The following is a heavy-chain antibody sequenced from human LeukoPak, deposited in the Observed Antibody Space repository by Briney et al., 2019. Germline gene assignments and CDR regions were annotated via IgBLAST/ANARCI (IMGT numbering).Heavy chain of an antibody. Sequence: SETLSLTCTGSGGSISSYYWGWIRQPPGKGLEWIGYIYYSGSTNYNPPLRSRVTISVDTSKNQFSLKLSSVTAADTAVYYCARRGTSYYYYGMDVWGQGTTVTVSS. D-gene: IGHD2-2*01. V-gene: IGHV4-59*01. CDR2: IYYSGST. CDR1: GGSISSYY. J-gene: IGHJ6*02. CDR3: ARRGTSYYYYGMDV.